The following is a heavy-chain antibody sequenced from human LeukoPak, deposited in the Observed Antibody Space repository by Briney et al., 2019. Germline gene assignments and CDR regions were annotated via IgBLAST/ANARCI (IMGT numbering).Heavy chain of an antibody. CDR1: GGSISSYY. D-gene: IGHD3-10*01. Sequence: SETLSLTCIVSGGSISSYYWSWIRQPPGKGLEWIGYSYYSGSTNYNSSLKSRVTISVDTSKNQFSLKLSSVTAADTAVYYCAGVRGVYFDYWGQGILVTVSS. J-gene: IGHJ4*02. CDR3: AGVRGVYFDY. V-gene: IGHV4-59*01. CDR2: SYYSGST.